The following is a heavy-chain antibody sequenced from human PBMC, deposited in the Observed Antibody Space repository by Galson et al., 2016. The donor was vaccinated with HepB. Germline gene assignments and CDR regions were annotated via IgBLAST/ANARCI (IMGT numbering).Heavy chain of an antibody. CDR2: ISYDGXNK. Sequence: SLRLSCAASGFSLSTYGVHWVRQAPGKGLEWVAVISYDGXNKYQADPVKGRFTISRDNSKNTVYLKXXRRRAEDTAVYYCAKVGGSWYLLLSHYXXXWGXG. CDR1: GFSLSTYG. D-gene: IGHD2-15*01. CDR3: AKVGGSWYLLLSHYXXX. J-gene: IGHJ4*01. V-gene: IGHV3-30*18.